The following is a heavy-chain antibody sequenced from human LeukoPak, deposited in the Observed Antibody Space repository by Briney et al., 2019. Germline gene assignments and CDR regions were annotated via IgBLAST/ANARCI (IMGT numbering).Heavy chain of an antibody. Sequence: ASVKVSCKASGYTFTGYYMHWVRQAPGQGLEWMGWINPNSGGANYAQKFQGRVTMTRDTSISTAYMELSRLRSDDTAVYYCARERQWLVPTTGGDNWFDPWGQGTLVTVSS. CDR3: ARERQWLVPTTGGDNWFDP. D-gene: IGHD6-19*01. CDR2: INPNSGGA. V-gene: IGHV1-2*02. J-gene: IGHJ5*02. CDR1: GYTFTGYY.